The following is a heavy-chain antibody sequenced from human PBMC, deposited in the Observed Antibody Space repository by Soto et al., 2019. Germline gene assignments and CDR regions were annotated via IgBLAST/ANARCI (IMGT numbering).Heavy chain of an antibody. D-gene: IGHD2-15*01. V-gene: IGHV3-23*01. CDR2: LRADDSST. CDR3: AKDREGIVADYFDY. Sequence: PGGSLRLSCAASGFTLSSHAMTWVRRAPGKGLEWVSSLRADDSSTYYADSVKGRFTISRDSSKNTLYLGMSSLRADDTAIYYCAKDREGIVADYFDYWGQGTLVPVSS. J-gene: IGHJ4*02. CDR1: GFTLSSHA.